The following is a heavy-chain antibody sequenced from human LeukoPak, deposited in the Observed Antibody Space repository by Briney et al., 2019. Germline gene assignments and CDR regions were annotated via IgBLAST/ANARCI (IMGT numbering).Heavy chain of an antibody. CDR3: ARDLGKTSTVTTSGY. J-gene: IGHJ4*02. D-gene: IGHD4-17*01. V-gene: IGHV1-8*01. CDR2: MNPNSGNT. Sequence: VASVKVSCKASGYTFTSYDINWVRQATGQGLEWMGWMNPNSGNTGYAQKFQGRVTMTRDTSTSTVYMELSSLRSEDTAVYYCARDLGKTSTVTTSGYWGQGTLVTVSS. CDR1: GYTFTSYD.